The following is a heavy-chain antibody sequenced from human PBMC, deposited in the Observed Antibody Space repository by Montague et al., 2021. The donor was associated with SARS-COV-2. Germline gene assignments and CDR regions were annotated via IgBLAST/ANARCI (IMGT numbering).Heavy chain of an antibody. CDR1: AGSVSSSPYY. Sequence: SETLSLTCTVPAGSVSSSPYYWGWISKPPESGLERVGSISYSGRTYFSPSLKSRLTISVDSSENQFSLRLSSVTAADTAVYYCASSYYYGSGTYVYNYYMDVWGKGTTVTVSS. CDR2: ISYSGRT. CDR3: ASSYYYGSGTYVYNYYMDV. V-gene: IGHV4-39*01. D-gene: IGHD3-10*01. J-gene: IGHJ6*03.